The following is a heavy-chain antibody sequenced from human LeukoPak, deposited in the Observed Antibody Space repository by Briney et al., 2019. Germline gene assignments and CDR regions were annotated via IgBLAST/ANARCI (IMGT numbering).Heavy chain of an antibody. CDR2: ISGSGSST. Sequence: PGGSLRLSCAASGITFSNYAMSWVRQAPGKGLEWVSGISGSGSSTFYADSVKGRFTISRDNSQNTLYLQMNSLRAEDTAVYYCAKDRSRFFREGRAFDIWGQGTMVTVSS. CDR1: GITFSNYA. V-gene: IGHV3-23*01. CDR3: AKDRSRFFREGRAFDI. D-gene: IGHD3-10*01. J-gene: IGHJ3*02.